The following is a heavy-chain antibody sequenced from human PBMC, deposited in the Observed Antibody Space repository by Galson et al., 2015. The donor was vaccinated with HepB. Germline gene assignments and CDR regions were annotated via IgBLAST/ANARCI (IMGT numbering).Heavy chain of an antibody. CDR2: IDSSDYST. J-gene: IGHJ4*02. V-gene: IGHV5-10-1*01. D-gene: IGHD3-16*01. CDR1: GYSFPPYW. Sequence: QSGADVKKPGESLTISCKASGYSFPPYWISCVRQMPGKGLEWMGRIDSSDYSTTYSPSFQGHVTITADKSNTTAYLHWSSLKASDPAMYYCAKRPDDSGAHGFGDWGQGTLVSVSS. CDR3: AKRPDDSGAHGFGD.